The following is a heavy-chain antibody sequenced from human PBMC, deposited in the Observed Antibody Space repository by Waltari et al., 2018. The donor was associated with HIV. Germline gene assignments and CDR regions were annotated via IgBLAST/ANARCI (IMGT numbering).Heavy chain of an antibody. Sequence: QVQLQQWGAGLLKPSETLSLTCAVYGGSFSNYYWPWIRQTPGKGLEWIGEINHSGTTDYNPSLKSRLTMSIDTSKSQFSLKLSSVTAADTGIYYCARHRFMRGNSGWYFLYWGQGTQVTVSS. V-gene: IGHV4-34*02. D-gene: IGHD6-19*01. J-gene: IGHJ4*02. CDR2: INHSGTT. CDR1: GGSFSNYY. CDR3: ARHRFMRGNSGWYFLY.